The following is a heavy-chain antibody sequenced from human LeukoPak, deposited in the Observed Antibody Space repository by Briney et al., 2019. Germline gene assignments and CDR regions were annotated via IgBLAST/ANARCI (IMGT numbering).Heavy chain of an antibody. J-gene: IGHJ5*01. D-gene: IGHD2-15*01. V-gene: IGHV3-21*01. Sequence: PGGSLRLSCAVSGFTFSSYSMNWVRQAPGKGLEWVSSISSSGSYIYYADSVKGRFTISRDNAKNSLYLQMNSLRAEDTAVYFCARGGSSNWYDYWGQGTLVTVSS. CDR1: GFTFSSYS. CDR3: ARGGSSNWYDY. CDR2: ISSSGSYI.